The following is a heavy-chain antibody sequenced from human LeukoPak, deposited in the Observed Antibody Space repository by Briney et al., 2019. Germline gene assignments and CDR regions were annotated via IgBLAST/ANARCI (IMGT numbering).Heavy chain of an antibody. Sequence: ETLSLTCTVSGGSISSYYWGWVRQAPGKGVEWVSAISGSGGSTYYADSVKGRFTISRENSKNTLYLKMNSLRGEDTAEYYCAKTGSPYYYVFDYWGQGTLVTVSS. J-gene: IGHJ4*02. CDR3: AKTGSPYYYVFDY. D-gene: IGHD3-22*01. CDR2: ISGSGGST. V-gene: IGHV3-23*01. CDR1: GGSISSYY.